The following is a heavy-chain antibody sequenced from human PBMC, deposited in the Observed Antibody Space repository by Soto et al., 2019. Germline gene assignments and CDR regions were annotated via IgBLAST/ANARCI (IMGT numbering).Heavy chain of an antibody. CDR3: ARAVTP. J-gene: IGHJ5*02. CDR2: IDYSGST. D-gene: IGHD3-10*01. CDR1: GGSISSGGYY. Sequence: QVQLQESGPGLVKPSQTLSLTCTVSGGSISSGGYYWSWLRQHPGKGLEWIGYIDYSGSTYYNPSITSRVTRSVDRSMNQFSLKLCSGAAADTAVYYCARAVTPWGQGTLVTVSS. V-gene: IGHV4-31*03.